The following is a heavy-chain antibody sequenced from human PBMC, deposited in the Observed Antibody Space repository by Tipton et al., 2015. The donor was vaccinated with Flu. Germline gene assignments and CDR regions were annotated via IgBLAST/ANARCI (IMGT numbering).Heavy chain of an antibody. CDR3: ARDGRDDFWSGLHYYYYYMDV. D-gene: IGHD3-3*01. J-gene: IGHJ6*03. CDR1: GDSVSSNSAA. CDR2: TYYRSKWYN. V-gene: IGHV6-1*01. Sequence: GLVKPSQTLSLTCAISGDSVSSNSAAWNWIRQSPSRGLEWLGRTYYRSKWYNDYAVSVKSRITINPDTSKNQFSLQLNSVTPEDTAVYCCARDGRDDFWSGLHYYYYYMDVWGKGTTVTVSS.